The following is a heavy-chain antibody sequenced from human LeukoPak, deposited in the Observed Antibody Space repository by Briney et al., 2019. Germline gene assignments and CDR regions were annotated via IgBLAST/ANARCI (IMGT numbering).Heavy chain of an antibody. Sequence: SETLSLTCTVSGGSISSYYWSWIRQPPGKGLEWIGYIYYSGSTNYNPSLKSRVTISVDTSKNQFSLKLSSVTAADTAVYYCARHEVVAHQVEAFDYWGQGTLVTVSS. V-gene: IGHV4-59*08. CDR1: GGSISSYY. J-gene: IGHJ4*02. D-gene: IGHD3-22*01. CDR2: IYYSGST. CDR3: ARHEVVAHQVEAFDY.